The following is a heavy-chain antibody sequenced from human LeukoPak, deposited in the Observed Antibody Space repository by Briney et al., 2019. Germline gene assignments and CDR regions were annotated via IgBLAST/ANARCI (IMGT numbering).Heavy chain of an antibody. CDR2: INYRGNT. CDR3: ARGLWSFDY. D-gene: IGHD4/OR15-4a*01. J-gene: IGHJ4*02. V-gene: IGHV4-59*12. CDR1: GGSISNYY. Sequence: PSETLSLTCIVSGGSISNYYWTWVRQPPGKGLEWIGYINYRGNTNYNPSLKSRVTISVDTSKNQFSLKLSSVTAADTAVYYCARGLWSFDYWGQGTLVTVSS.